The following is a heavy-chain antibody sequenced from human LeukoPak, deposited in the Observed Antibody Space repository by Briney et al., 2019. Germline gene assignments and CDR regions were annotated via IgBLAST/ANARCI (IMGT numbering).Heavy chain of an antibody. CDR2: ISYNGENI. V-gene: IGHV3-11*04. D-gene: IGHD2-2*01. Sequence: GGSLRLSCAASGFTLSDYYMSWIRQAPGKGLEWISYISYNGENIFYADSVKGRFTISRDNAENSLYLQMNSLRVEDTAVYYCARAPTVLVGYCSSSSCQADYWGQGTLVTVPS. CDR3: ARAPTVLVGYCSSSSCQADY. J-gene: IGHJ4*02. CDR1: GFTLSDYY.